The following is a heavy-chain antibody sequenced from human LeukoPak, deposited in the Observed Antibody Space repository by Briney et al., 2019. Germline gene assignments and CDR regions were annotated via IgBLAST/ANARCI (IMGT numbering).Heavy chain of an antibody. V-gene: IGHV3-49*04. J-gene: IGHJ3*01. Sequence: GGSLRLSCTVSGFNFGDFAMSRVRQAPGKGLEWLGFIRSTIYGGTTDYAASVKGRFTISRDDSKSIAYLQMNSLKTEDTAMYYCTRDYPASFDVWGQGTLVTVSS. CDR1: GFNFGDFA. CDR3: TRDYPASFDV. CDR2: IRSTIYGGTT.